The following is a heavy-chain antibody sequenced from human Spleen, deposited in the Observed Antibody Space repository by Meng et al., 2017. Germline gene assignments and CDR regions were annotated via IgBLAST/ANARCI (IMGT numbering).Heavy chain of an antibody. J-gene: IGHJ2*01. CDR2: ISSSGSTI. V-gene: IGHV3-48*03. CDR1: GFTFSSYE. Sequence: GESLKISCAASGFTFSSYEMNWVRQAPGKGLEWVSYISSSGSTIYYADSVKGRFTISRDNAKNSLYLQMNSLRAEDTAVYYCARYTSNSDHTYWYFDLWGRGTLVTVS. D-gene: IGHD6-13*01. CDR3: ARYTSNSDHTYWYFDL.